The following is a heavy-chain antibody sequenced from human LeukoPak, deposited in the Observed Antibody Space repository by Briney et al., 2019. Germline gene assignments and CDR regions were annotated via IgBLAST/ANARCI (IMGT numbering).Heavy chain of an antibody. D-gene: IGHD5-12*01. CDR3: ARRYSGYDYGNWFDP. J-gene: IGHJ5*02. Sequence: GGSLRLSCAASGFTFSDYAMHWVRQAPGKGLEWVSILSYDEKNKYYADSVKGRFTISRDNAKNSLYLQMNSLRAEDTAVYYCARRYSGYDYGNWFDPWGQGTLVTVSS. V-gene: IGHV3-30*04. CDR1: GFTFSDYA. CDR2: LSYDEKNK.